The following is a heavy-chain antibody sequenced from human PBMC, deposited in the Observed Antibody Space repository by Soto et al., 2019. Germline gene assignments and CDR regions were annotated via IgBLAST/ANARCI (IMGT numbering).Heavy chain of an antibody. CDR2: IYYSGSS. J-gene: IGHJ6*02. Sequence: QVQLQESGPGLVKPSQTLSLTCTVSGDSISSGGYYWSGIRQHPGKGLEWIGYIYYSGSSYYNPSLKSRVSMSVDRSTNQVSLKLNSVTAADTAVYYCATGQRSGTYYYYGMDVWGQGTTVIVSS. CDR3: ATGQRSGTYYYYGMDV. V-gene: IGHV4-31*03. CDR1: GDSISSGGYY.